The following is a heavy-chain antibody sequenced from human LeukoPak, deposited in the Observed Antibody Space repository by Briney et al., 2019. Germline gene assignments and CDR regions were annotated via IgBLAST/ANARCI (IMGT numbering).Heavy chain of an antibody. Sequence: SETLSLTCTVSGGSISSYYWSWIRQPPGKGLECIGYIYYSGSTNYNPSLKSRVTISVDTSKNQFSLKLSSVTAADTAVYYCARSNLGYCSGGSCHYYYYYMDVWGKGTTVTVSS. CDR1: GGSISSYY. J-gene: IGHJ6*03. CDR2: IYYSGST. V-gene: IGHV4-59*01. D-gene: IGHD2-15*01. CDR3: ARSNLGYCSGGSCHYYYYYMDV.